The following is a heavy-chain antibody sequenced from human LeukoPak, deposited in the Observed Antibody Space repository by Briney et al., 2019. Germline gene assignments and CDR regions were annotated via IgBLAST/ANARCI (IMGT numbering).Heavy chain of an antibody. CDR3: ARKFGLLYYFDY. V-gene: IGHV4-39*01. J-gene: IGHJ4*02. CDR1: GGSISSSSYY. Sequence: SETLSLTCTVSGGSISSSSYYWGWIRQPPGKGLEWIGSIYYSGSTYYNPSLKSRVTISVDTSKNQFSLKLSSVTAADTAVYYCARKFGLLYYFDYWGQGTLVTVSS. CDR2: IYYSGST. D-gene: IGHD3-10*01.